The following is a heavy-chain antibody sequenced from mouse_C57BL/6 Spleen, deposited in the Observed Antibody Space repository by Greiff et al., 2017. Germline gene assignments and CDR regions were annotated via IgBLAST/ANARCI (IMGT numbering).Heavy chain of an antibody. CDR1: GYTFTSYW. D-gene: IGHD1-1*01. Sequence: DQLQQPGAELVKPGASVKLSCKASGYTFTSYWMQWVKQRPGQGLEWIGEIDPSDSYTNYNQKFKGKATLTVDTSSSTAYMQLSSLTSEDSAVYYCASRYDRPSYDYWGQGTTLTVSS. J-gene: IGHJ2*01. V-gene: IGHV1-50*01. CDR3: ASRYDRPSYDY. CDR2: IDPSDSYT.